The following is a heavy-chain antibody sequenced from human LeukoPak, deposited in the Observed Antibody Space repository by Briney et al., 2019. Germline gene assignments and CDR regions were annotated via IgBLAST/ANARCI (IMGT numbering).Heavy chain of an antibody. J-gene: IGHJ4*02. D-gene: IGHD1-1*01. CDR2: ISYDGSNK. CDR1: GFTFSSYA. CDR3: ARDYSRFRNDGPLDY. V-gene: IGHV3-30-3*01. Sequence: GGSLRLSCAASGFTFSSYAMHWVRQAPGKGLEWVAVISYDGSNKYYADSVKGRFTISRDNSKNTLYLQMNSLRAEDTAVYYCARDYSRFRNDGPLDYWGQGTLVTVSS.